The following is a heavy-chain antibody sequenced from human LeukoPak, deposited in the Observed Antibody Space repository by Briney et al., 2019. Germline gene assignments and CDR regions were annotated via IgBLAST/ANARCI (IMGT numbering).Heavy chain of an antibody. CDR2: IDYAGGST. J-gene: IGHJ4*02. Sequence: GGSLRLSCAASGFTFNNYVMSWVRQAPGRGLEWVSGIDYAGGSTNYADSVQGRFTVSRDNSKNTLYLQMNSLRAEDTAIYYCAATRVCGGVLLRPNCLYFENWGQGTLVTVSS. CDR3: AATRVCGGVLLRPNCLYFEN. D-gene: IGHD3-10*01. V-gene: IGHV3-23*01. CDR1: GFTFNNYV.